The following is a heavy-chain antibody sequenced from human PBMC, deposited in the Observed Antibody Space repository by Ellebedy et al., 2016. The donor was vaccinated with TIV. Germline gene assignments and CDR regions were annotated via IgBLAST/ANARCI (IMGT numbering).Heavy chain of an antibody. Sequence: SETLSLTCTVSGGSIGSSKFYWGWIRQPPGQGLEWVGSIFYSGSTYYNPSLERRVTISLDTSKNRFSLKLSSVTAADTAMYYCTRGGTSYSDYWGQGTLVTVSS. CDR3: TRGGTSYSDY. CDR2: IFYSGST. J-gene: IGHJ4*02. V-gene: IGHV4-39*07. D-gene: IGHD1-1*01. CDR1: GGSIGSSKFY.